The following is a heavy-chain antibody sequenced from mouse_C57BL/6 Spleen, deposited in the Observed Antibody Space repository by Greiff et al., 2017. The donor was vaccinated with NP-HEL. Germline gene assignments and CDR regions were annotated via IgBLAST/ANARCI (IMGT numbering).Heavy chain of an antibody. D-gene: IGHD1-1*01. CDR3: ARGDYGSRGYFDY. Sequence: QVQLQQPGAELVMPGASVKLSCKASGYTFTSYWMHWVKQRPGQGLEWIGEIDPSDSYTNYNQKFKGKSTLTVDKSSSTAYMQLSSLKSEDSAVYYCARGDYGSRGYFDYWGQGTTLTVSS. J-gene: IGHJ2*01. CDR1: GYTFTSYW. CDR2: IDPSDSYT. V-gene: IGHV1-69*01.